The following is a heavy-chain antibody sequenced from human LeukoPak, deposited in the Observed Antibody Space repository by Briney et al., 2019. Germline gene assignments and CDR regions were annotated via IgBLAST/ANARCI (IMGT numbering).Heavy chain of an antibody. Sequence: SETLSLTCTVSGGSISTYYWSWIRQPPGKGLEWIGYIYYSGSTNYNPSLKSRVTISVDTSKNQFSLRLSSVTAADTAVYYCARVTGYVMEDYFDYWGQGTLVTVSS. D-gene: IGHD6-13*01. V-gene: IGHV4-59*01. J-gene: IGHJ4*02. CDR2: IYYSGST. CDR1: GGSISTYY. CDR3: ARVTGYVMEDYFDY.